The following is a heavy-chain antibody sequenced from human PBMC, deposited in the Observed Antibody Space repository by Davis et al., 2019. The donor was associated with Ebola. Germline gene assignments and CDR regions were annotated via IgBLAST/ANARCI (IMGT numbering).Heavy chain of an antibody. J-gene: IGHJ4*02. Sequence: AASVKVSCKASGYTFTGYYMHWVRQAPGQGLEWMGWINPNSGNTNYAQKFQGRVTMTRDTSITTAYMELSRLRSDDSAVYYCARDGSTSYQKSGELDYWGQGPLVTVSS. V-gene: IGHV1-2*02. CDR3: ARDGSTSYQKSGELDY. CDR1: GYTFTGYY. D-gene: IGHD7-27*01. CDR2: INPNSGNT.